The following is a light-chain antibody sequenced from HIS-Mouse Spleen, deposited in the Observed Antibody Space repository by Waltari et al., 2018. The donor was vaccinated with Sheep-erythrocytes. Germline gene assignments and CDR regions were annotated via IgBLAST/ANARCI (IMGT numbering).Light chain of an antibody. J-gene: IGLJ2*01. Sequence: QSALTQPASVSGSPGQSITISCPGTSSDVGSYNLVSWYQQHPGKAPKLMIYEGSNRPSGVSNRFSGSKSGNTASLTISGLQAEDEADYYCCSYAGSSTFDVVFGGGTKLTVL. CDR2: EGS. CDR1: SSDVGSYNL. CDR3: CSYAGSSTFDVV. V-gene: IGLV2-23*03.